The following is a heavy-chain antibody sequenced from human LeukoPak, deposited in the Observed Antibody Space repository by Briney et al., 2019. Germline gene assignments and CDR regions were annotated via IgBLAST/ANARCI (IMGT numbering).Heavy chain of an antibody. Sequence: ASVKVSCKASGYTFTGYYMHWVRRAPGQGLEWMGWINPNSGGTNYAQKFQGRVTMTRDTSISTAYMELSRLRSDDTAVYYCARLWTTVTPGDYWGQGTLVTVSS. CDR1: GYTFTGYY. D-gene: IGHD4-17*01. CDR2: INPNSGGT. V-gene: IGHV1-2*02. CDR3: ARLWTTVTPGDY. J-gene: IGHJ4*02.